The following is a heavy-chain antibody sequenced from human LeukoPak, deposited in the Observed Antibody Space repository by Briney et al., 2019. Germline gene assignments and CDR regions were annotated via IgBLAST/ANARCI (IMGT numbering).Heavy chain of an antibody. J-gene: IGHJ4*02. D-gene: IGHD5-12*01. CDR3: ARELSRGFFDY. Sequence: GGSLRLSCAASGFTFSSYEMNWVRQAPGTGLEWLSYISSSDSTIYYADSVKGRFTISRDNAKNSLYLQMNSLRAEDTAVYYCARELSRGFFDYWGQGTLVTVSS. CDR1: GFTFSSYE. V-gene: IGHV3-48*03. CDR2: ISSSDSTI.